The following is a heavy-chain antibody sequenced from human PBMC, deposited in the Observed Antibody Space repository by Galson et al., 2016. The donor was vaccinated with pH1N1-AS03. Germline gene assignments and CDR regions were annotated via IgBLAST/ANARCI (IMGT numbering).Heavy chain of an antibody. CDR3: ARFQFQFTFDH. Sequence: SLRLSCAASGFIYNNYWMSWVRQAPGKGLEWVANIKQDGSEIHYADSVRGRFAISRDNAKSSLYLQTNSLRADDTAVYFCARFQFQFTFDHWGQGNLVTVSS. V-gene: IGHV3-7*03. D-gene: IGHD5-24*01. CDR2: IKQDGSEI. CDR1: GFIYNNYW. J-gene: IGHJ4*02.